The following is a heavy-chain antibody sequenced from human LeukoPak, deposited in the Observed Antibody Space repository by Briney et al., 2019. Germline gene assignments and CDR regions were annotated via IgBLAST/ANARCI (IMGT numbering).Heavy chain of an antibody. V-gene: IGHV3-30*14. J-gene: IGHJ6*02. CDR1: GFTFSSYA. CDR3: ARDSSSWYYYYGMDV. D-gene: IGHD6-13*01. CDR2: ISYDGSNK. Sequence: GGSLRLSCAASGFTFSSYAMHWVRQAPGKGLERVAVISYDGSNKYYADSVKGRFTISRDNSKNTLYLQMNSLRAEDTAVYYCARDSSSWYYYYGMDVWGQGTTVTVSS.